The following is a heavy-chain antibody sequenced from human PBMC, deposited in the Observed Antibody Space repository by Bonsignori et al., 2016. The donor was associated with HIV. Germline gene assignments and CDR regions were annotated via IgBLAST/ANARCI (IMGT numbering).Heavy chain of an antibody. CDR3: ARAATDGNLLRAHFTRRHTLYFDF. V-gene: IGHV1-18*01. D-gene: IGHD3-10*01. CDR2: ISSYNNT. J-gene: IGHJ4*02. Sequence: WVRQAPGQGLEWIGWISSYNNTNSAQMLQHRLTMTADTSTSTAYMELRSLRSDDTAVYFCARAATDGNLLRAHFTRRHTLYFDFWGQGTLVTVSS.